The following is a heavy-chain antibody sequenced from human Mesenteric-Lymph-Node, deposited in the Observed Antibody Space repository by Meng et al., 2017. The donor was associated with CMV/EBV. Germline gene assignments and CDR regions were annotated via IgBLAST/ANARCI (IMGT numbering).Heavy chain of an antibody. CDR1: GFTFRSYA. CDR3: ARSKSSRAYYYDSSGPLAY. D-gene: IGHD3-22*01. V-gene: IGHV3-30*04. Sequence: GGSLRLSCTGSGFTFRSYAMHWVRRAPGKGLEWVAVISSDENRQYYADSVKGRFTISRDNSKNTLYLQMNSLRAEDTAVYYCARSKSSRAYYYDSSGPLAYWGQGTLVTVSS. J-gene: IGHJ4*02. CDR2: ISSDENRQ.